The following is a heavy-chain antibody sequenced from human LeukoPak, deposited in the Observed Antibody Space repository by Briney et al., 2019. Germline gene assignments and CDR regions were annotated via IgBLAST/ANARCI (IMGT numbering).Heavy chain of an antibody. CDR1: GFTFSSYS. CDR3: AGGAPLVAVTTGAFDI. D-gene: IGHD2-15*01. Sequence: GGSLRLSCAASGFTFSSYSMNWVRQAPGKGLEWISYIDSISTTIYSADSVRGRFTISRDNAKNSVYLQMNSLRVEDTAIYYCAGGAPLVAVTTGAFDIWGQGTMVTVSS. V-gene: IGHV3-48*04. CDR2: IDSISTTI. J-gene: IGHJ3*02.